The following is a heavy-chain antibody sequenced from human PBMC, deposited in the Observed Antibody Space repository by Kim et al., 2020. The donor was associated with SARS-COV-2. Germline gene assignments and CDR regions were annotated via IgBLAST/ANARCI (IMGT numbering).Heavy chain of an antibody. V-gene: IGHV5-10-1*01. CDR1: GYSFTSYW. D-gene: IGHD3-10*01. Sequence: GESLKISCKGSGYSFTSYWISWVRQMPGKGLEWMGRIDPSDSYTNYSPSFQGHVTISADKSISTAYLQWSSLKASDTAMYYCARHGLWFGELGTYYYYYYGMDVWGQGTTVTVSS. CDR2: IDPSDSYT. J-gene: IGHJ6*02. CDR3: ARHGLWFGELGTYYYYYYGMDV.